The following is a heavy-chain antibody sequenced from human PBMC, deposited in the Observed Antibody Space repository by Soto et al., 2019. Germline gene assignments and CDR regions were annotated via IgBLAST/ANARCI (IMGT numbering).Heavy chain of an antibody. D-gene: IGHD6-13*01. CDR1: GGSISSYY. V-gene: IGHV4-59*01. CDR2: IYYSGST. J-gene: IGHJ4*02. CDR3: ARGPGYSSRWDY. Sequence: SETLSLTCTVSGGSISSYYWSWIRQPPGKGLEWIGYIYYSGSTNYNPSLKSRVTISVDTSKNQFSLKLSSVTAADTAVYYCARGPGYSSRWDYWGQGTLVTVSS.